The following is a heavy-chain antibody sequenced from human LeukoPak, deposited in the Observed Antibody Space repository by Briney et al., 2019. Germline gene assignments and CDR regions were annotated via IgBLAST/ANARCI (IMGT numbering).Heavy chain of an antibody. J-gene: IGHJ4*02. CDR3: AREGDYYDSSGYRHRGFDY. V-gene: IGHV3-53*01. Sequence: GGSLRLSCAASGFTVSNIYISWVRQAPGQGLEWVSVTYRGDATNYAESVKGRFSVSRDNSKNTLYLQMNSLRAEDTAVYYCAREGDYYDSSGYRHRGFDYWGQGTLVTVSS. D-gene: IGHD3-22*01. CDR1: GFTVSNIY. CDR2: TYRGDAT.